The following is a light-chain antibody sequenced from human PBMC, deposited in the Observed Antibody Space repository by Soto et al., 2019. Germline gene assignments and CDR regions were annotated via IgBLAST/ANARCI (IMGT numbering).Light chain of an antibody. Sequence: EIVMTQSPVTLSVSPGDRATLSCRASQSVNSNLAWYQHKPGQTPKLLIYVASTNATGIPARFSANGSGTDFTLTIISLQSQDFAVYYCQQYNVWPLTFGGGTKVEFK. CDR1: QSVNSN. V-gene: IGKV3-15*01. CDR3: QQYNVWPLT. J-gene: IGKJ4*01. CDR2: VAS.